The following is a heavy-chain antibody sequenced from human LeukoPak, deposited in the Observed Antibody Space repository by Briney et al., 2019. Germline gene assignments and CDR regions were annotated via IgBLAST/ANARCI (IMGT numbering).Heavy chain of an antibody. V-gene: IGHV4-59*01. D-gene: IGHD2-15*01. CDR1: GGSISSYY. CDR3: ASSVVAATRIYFDY. J-gene: IGHJ4*02. CDR2: IYYSGST. Sequence: SETLSLTWTVSGGSISSYYWSWIRQPPGKGLEWIGYIYYSGSTNYNPSLKSRVAISVDTSKNQFSLKLSSVTAADTAVYYCASSVVAATRIYFDYWGQGTLVTVSS.